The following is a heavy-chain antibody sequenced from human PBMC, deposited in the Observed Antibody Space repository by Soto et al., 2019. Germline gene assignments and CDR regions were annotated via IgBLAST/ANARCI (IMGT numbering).Heavy chain of an antibody. CDR2: IIPIFGTA. CDR1: GGTFSSYA. V-gene: IGHV1-69*12. J-gene: IGHJ5*02. Sequence: QVQLVQSGAEVKKPGSSVKVSCKASGGTFSSYAISWVRQAPGQGLEWMGGIIPIFGTANYAQKFQGRVTITADESTSTAYMELSSLRSEDTAVYYCARVLDIVVVVAATPWSWSDPWGQGTLVTVSS. D-gene: IGHD2-15*01. CDR3: ARVLDIVVVVAATPWSWSDP.